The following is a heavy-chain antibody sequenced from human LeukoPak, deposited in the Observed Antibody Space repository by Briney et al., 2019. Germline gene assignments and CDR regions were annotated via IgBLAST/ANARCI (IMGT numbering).Heavy chain of an antibody. CDR1: GFTFSNAW. J-gene: IGHJ4*02. CDR3: TKDRTSIPTYYFDY. V-gene: IGHV3-15*01. CDR2: IKSKTDGGTT. D-gene: IGHD1-1*01. Sequence: GGSLRLSCAASGFTFSNAWMSWVRQAPGKGLEWVGRIKSKTDGGTTDYAAPVKGRFTISRDDSKNTLYLQMNSLKAEDTAVYYCTKDRTSIPTYYFDYWGQGTLVTVSS.